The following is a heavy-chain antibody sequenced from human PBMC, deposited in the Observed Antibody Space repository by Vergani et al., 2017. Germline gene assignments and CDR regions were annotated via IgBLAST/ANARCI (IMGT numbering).Heavy chain of an antibody. J-gene: IGHJ4*02. V-gene: IGHV1-3*01. CDR1: GYTFTSYA. CDR2: INAGNGNT. Sequence: QVQLVQSGAEVKKPGASVKVSCKASGYTFTSYAMHWVRQAPGQRLEWMRWINAGNGNTKYSQKFQGRVTITRDTSGSTAYMELSSLRSEDTAVYYCARGQGRYYDSSGYYLLGYWGQGTLVTVSS. D-gene: IGHD3-22*01. CDR3: ARGQGRYYDSSGYYLLGY.